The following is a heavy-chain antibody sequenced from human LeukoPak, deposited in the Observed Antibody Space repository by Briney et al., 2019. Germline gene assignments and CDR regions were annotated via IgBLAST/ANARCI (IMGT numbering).Heavy chain of an antibody. CDR3: AREGPYYFDY. V-gene: IGHV3-48*03. Sequence: GGSLRLSCAASGFTFSSYEMNWVRQAPGKGLEWVSYISSSGSTIYYADSVKGRFTISRDNAKNPLYLQMNSLRAEDTAVYYCAREGPYYFDYWGQGTLVTVSS. J-gene: IGHJ4*02. CDR2: ISSSGSTI. CDR1: GFTFSSYE.